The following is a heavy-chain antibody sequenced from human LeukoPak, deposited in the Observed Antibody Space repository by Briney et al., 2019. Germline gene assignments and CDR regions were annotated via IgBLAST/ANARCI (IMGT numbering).Heavy chain of an antibody. J-gene: IGHJ4*02. D-gene: IGHD3-3*01. CDR3: ARSGITIFGVVISNFDY. Sequence: GGSLRLSCAASGFTFSSYAMHWVRQAPGKGLEWVAVISYDGSNKYYADSVKGRFTISRDNSKNTLYLQMNSLRAEDTAVCYCARSGITIFGVVISNFDYWGQGTLVTVSS. CDR2: ISYDGSNK. CDR1: GFTFSSYA. V-gene: IGHV3-30-3*01.